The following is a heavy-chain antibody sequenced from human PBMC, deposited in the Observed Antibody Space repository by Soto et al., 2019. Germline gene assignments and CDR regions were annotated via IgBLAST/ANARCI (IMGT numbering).Heavy chain of an antibody. CDR1: GYTLTELS. CDR2: FDPEDGET. Sequence: ASVKVSCKVSGYTLTELSMHWVRQAPGKGLEWMGGFDPEDGETIYAQKFQGRVTMTEDTSTDTAYMELSSLRSEDTAVYYCAGGSGSYLGFPLAYWGQGTLVTVSS. J-gene: IGHJ4*02. V-gene: IGHV1-24*01. D-gene: IGHD3-10*01. CDR3: AGGSGSYLGFPLAY.